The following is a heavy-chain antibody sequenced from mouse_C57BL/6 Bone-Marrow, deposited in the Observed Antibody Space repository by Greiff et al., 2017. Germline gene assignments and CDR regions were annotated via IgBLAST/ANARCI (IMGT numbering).Heavy chain of an antibody. CDR2: IYPGGGYT. J-gene: IGHJ4*01. CDR3: ARSSPYAMDY. Sequence: VQLQQSGAELVRPGTSVKMSCKASGYTFTNYWIGWAKQRPGHGLEWIGDIYPGGGYTNYNEKFKGKATLTADNSSSTAYMQFSSLTSEDSAIYYGARSSPYAMDYWGQGTSVTVSS. CDR1: GYTFTNYW. D-gene: IGHD1-1*01. V-gene: IGHV1-63*01.